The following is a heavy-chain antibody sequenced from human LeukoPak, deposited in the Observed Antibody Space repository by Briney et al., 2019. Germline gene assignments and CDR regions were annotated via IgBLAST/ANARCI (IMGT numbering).Heavy chain of an antibody. CDR2: INHSGST. J-gene: IGHJ6*02. Sequence: GSLRLSCAASGFTFSTYAMSWVRQAPGKGLEWIGEINHSGSTNCNPSLKSRVTISVDTSKNQFSLKLSSVTAADTAVYYCARGARYQLPRLNRYYYYGMDVWGQGTTVTVSS. CDR1: GFTFSTYA. D-gene: IGHD2-2*01. CDR3: ARGARYQLPRLNRYYYYGMDV. V-gene: IGHV4-34*01.